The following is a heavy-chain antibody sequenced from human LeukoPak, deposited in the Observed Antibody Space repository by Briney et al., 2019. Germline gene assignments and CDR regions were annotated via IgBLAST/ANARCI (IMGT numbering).Heavy chain of an antibody. Sequence: ASVKVSCKASGYTFTSNHIRWVRQAPGQGLEWMGIINPSGGSTSYAQKFQGRVTMTRDTSTSTVYMELSSLRSEDTAVYYCARESVLGESLHDYWGQGTLVTVSS. CDR2: INPSGGST. V-gene: IGHV1-46*01. CDR1: GYTFTSNH. D-gene: IGHD3-16*01. CDR3: ARESVLGESLHDY. J-gene: IGHJ4*02.